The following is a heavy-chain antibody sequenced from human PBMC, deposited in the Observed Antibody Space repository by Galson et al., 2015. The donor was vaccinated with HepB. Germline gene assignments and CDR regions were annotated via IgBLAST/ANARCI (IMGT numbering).Heavy chain of an antibody. Sequence: SVKVSCKASGVTFSRNTFSWVRQAPGQGLEWMGRIIPILGIPNYAPNFQGRVTITADKSTITAYMELSSLRSQDTAMYYCVREGVGTKGYYFDYWGQGTLVTVSS. V-gene: IGHV1-69*04. CDR3: VREGVGTKGYYFDY. CDR2: IIPILGIP. CDR1: GVTFSRNT. J-gene: IGHJ4*02. D-gene: IGHD1-14*01.